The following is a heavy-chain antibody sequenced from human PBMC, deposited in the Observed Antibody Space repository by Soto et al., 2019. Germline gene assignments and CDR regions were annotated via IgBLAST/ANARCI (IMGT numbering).Heavy chain of an antibody. Sequence: PSETLSLTCTVSGGSISSGGYYWSWIRQHPGKGLEWIGYIYYSGSTYYNPSLKSRVTISVDTSKNQFSLKLSSVTAADTAVYYCASLSIVGATLPGFFDYWGQGTLVTVSS. CDR2: IYYSGST. CDR3: ASLSIVGATLPGFFDY. CDR1: GGSISSGGYY. J-gene: IGHJ4*02. V-gene: IGHV4-31*03. D-gene: IGHD1-26*01.